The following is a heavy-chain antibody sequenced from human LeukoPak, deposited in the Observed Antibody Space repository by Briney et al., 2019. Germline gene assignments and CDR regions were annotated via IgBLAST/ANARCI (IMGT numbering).Heavy chain of an antibody. CDR3: ARQAASRRPPDY. CDR1: GYSFTTYW. J-gene: IGHJ4*02. CDR2: IYPGDSDT. V-gene: IGHV5-51*01. Sequence: GESLNISCKGSGYSFTTYWIGWVRQMPGKGLEWMGIIYPGDSDTRYSPSFQGQVTISADKSISTACLQWSSLKASDTAMYFCARQAASRRPPDYWGQGTLVTVSS.